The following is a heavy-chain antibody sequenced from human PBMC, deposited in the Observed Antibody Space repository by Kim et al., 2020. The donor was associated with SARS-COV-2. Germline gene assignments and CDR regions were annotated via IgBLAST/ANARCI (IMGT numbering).Heavy chain of an antibody. J-gene: IGHJ4*02. CDR2: IYYSGST. Sequence: SETLSLTCTVSGGSISSSSYYWGWIRQPPGKGLEWIGSIYYSGSTYYNPSLKSRVTISVDTSKNQFSLKLSSVTAADTAVYYCARDVFHPGIAARGFDYWGQGTLVTVSS. CDR1: GGSISSSSYY. V-gene: IGHV4-39*07. CDR3: ARDVFHPGIAARGFDY. D-gene: IGHD6-6*01.